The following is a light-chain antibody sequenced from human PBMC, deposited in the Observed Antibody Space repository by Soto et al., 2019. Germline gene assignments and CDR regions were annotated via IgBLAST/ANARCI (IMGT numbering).Light chain of an antibody. CDR3: NSYTTNSSDV. CDR2: AVS. CDR1: SSDVGASIF. Sequence: QSALTQPASVSGSPGQSITISCTGTSSDVGASIFVSWYQQHPGKAPKLMIYAVSSRPSGVSYRFSGSKSGNTASLTISGLQAEDEADYYCNSYTTNSSDVFGTGTKLTVL. V-gene: IGLV2-14*01. J-gene: IGLJ1*01.